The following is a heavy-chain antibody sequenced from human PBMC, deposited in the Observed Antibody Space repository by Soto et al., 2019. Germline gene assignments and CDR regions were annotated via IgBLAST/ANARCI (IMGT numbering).Heavy chain of an antibody. CDR1: GGSFSSSTYX. CDR2: MYSGGNT. D-gene: IGHD3-22*01. J-gene: IGHJ5*02. CDR3: ARQPYDSTGYYYGA. V-gene: IGHV4-39*01. Sequence: QLQLQESGPGLVKPSETLSLTCTVSGGSFSSSTYXWXWXRXPXGXXXEWIGSMYSGGNTYYNPSLKSRVTVSVDTSKNHFSLKLTSVTAADTAMYYCARQPYDSTGYYYGAWGQGTLVTVSS.